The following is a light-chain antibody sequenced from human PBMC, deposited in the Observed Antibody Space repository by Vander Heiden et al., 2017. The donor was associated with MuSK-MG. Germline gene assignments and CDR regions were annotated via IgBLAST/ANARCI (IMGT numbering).Light chain of an antibody. CDR2: AAS. CDR1: QSIISY. V-gene: IGKV1-39*01. CDR3: QQSDSTIYT. Sequence: DIQMTQSPSSLSASVGDRVTITCRSSQSIISYLNWYQQKPGKAPKRLIYAASSLQSGVPSRFSGSGSGTDFTLTISSLQPEDCATYYRQQSDSTIYTFGQGTKLEIK. J-gene: IGKJ2*01.